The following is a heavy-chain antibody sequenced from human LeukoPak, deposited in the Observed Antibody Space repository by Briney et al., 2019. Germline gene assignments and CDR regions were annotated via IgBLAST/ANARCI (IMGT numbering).Heavy chain of an antibody. CDR2: ISSSGSTI. V-gene: IGHV3-48*03. D-gene: IGHD3-9*01. Sequence: PGGSLRLSCAASGFTFSSYEMNCVRQAPGKGLEWFSYISSSGSTIYYADSVKGRFTISRDNAKNSLYLQMNSLRAEDTAVYYCAKDLIILTGYIDYWGQGTLVTVSS. CDR3: AKDLIILTGYIDY. CDR1: GFTFSSYE. J-gene: IGHJ4*02.